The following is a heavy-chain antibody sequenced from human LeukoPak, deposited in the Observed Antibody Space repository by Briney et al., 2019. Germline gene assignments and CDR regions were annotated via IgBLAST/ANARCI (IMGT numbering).Heavy chain of an antibody. CDR2: IWYDGSNK. Sequence: PGGSLRLSCAASGFTFSSYGMHWVRQAPGKGLEWVAVIWYDGSNKYYADSVKGRFTISRDNSKNTLYLQMNSLRAEDTAVYYCARGSVTTGLDYWGQGTLVTVSP. V-gene: IGHV3-33*01. J-gene: IGHJ4*02. CDR1: GFTFSSYG. D-gene: IGHD4-17*01. CDR3: ARGSVTTGLDY.